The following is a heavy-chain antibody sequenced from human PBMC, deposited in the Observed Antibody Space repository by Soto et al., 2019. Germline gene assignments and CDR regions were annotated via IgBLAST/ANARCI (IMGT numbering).Heavy chain of an antibody. CDR3: ARAAVAADGPFDK. CDR2: VNHGGST. CDR1: GGSFSGFF. V-gene: IGHV4-34*01. J-gene: IGHJ4*02. D-gene: IGHD2-15*01. Sequence: SETLSLTCAVSGGSFSGFFWGWIRQPPGKGLEWIGEVNHGGSTNYNPSLKSRVTISSDTSKNHFSLTLRSVNAADTAVYYCARAAVAADGPFDKWGQVALGTVSS.